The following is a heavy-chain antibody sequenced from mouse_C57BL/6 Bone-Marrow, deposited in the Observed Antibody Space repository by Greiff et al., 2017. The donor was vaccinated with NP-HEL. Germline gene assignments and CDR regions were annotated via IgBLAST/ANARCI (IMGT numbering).Heavy chain of an antibody. Sequence: DVQLVESGPELVKPGASVKISCKASGYSFTGYYMHWVKQSHGNILDWIGYIYPYNGVSSYNQKFKGKATLTVDKSSSTAYMELRSLTSDDSAVYYCARGDPYYYGSSTPYAMDYWGQGTSVTVSS. V-gene: IGHV1-31*01. CDR2: IYPYNGVS. CDR3: ARGDPYYYGSSTPYAMDY. CDR1: GYSFTGYY. D-gene: IGHD1-1*01. J-gene: IGHJ4*01.